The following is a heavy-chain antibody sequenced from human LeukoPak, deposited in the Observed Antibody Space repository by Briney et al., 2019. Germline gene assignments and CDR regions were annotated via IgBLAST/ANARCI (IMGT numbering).Heavy chain of an antibody. Sequence: GGSLRLSCAASGFTFSSYGMHWVRQAPGKGLEWVAFIRYDGSNKYYADSVKGRFTISRDNSKNTLYLQMNSLRAEDTAVYYCAKCLYPGRSSSGYTTRGQGTLVTVSS. CDR3: AKCLYPGRSSSGYTT. V-gene: IGHV3-30*02. CDR2: IRYDGSNK. J-gene: IGHJ4*02. D-gene: IGHD3-22*01. CDR1: GFTFSSYG.